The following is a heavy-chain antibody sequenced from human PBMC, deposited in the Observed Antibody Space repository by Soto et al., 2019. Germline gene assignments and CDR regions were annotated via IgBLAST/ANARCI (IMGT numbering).Heavy chain of an antibody. D-gene: IGHD3-10*01. CDR2: IIPIFGTA. CDR1: GGTFSSYA. Sequence: QVQLVQSGAEVKKPGSSVKVSCKASGGTFSSYAISWVRQAPGQGLEWMGGIIPIFGTANYAQKFQGRVTITADESTSTANMEVSSVRAEDTALDCGAGEGGGGLYGAGSYFRNWFDPWGQGTLVTVSS. CDR3: AGEGGGGLYGAGSYFRNWFDP. V-gene: IGHV1-69*01. J-gene: IGHJ5*02.